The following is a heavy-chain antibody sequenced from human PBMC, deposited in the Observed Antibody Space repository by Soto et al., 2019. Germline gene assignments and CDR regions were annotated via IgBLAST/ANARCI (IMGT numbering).Heavy chain of an antibody. CDR2: IYFSGST. CDR3: ARKGTYYRDAFDM. J-gene: IGHJ3*02. V-gene: IGHV4-59*01. Sequence: QVQLQESGPGLVKASETLSLTCAVSGGSITNYYWSWIRQPPGTGLEWIGYIYFSGSTHYNPSLTSRVTISVDMSKNQFSLKLSSVTAADTAIYYCARKGTYYRDAFDMWGQGTVVTVSS. CDR1: GGSITNYY. D-gene: IGHD3-10*01.